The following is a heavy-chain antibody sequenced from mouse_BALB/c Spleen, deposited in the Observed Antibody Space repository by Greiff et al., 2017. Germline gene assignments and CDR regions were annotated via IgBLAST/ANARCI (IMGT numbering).Heavy chain of an antibody. CDR2: ISYSGST. V-gene: IGHV3-2*02. CDR3: AREGN. J-gene: IGHJ2*01. Sequence: EVKLMESGPGLVKPSQSLSLTCTVTGYSITSDYAWNWIRQFPGNKLEWMGYISYSGSTSYNPSLKSRISITRDTSKNQFFLQLNSVTTEDTATYYCAREGNWGQGTTLTVSS. CDR1: GYSITSDYA.